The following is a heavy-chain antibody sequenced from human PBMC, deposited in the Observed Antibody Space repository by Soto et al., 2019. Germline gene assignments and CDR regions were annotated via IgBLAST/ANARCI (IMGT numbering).Heavy chain of an antibody. V-gene: IGHV4-39*02. Sequence: QLQLQESGPGLVKPSETLSLTCTVSGGSISSSSYYWGWIRQPPGKGLEWIGSIYYSGSTYYNPSLKSRVTISVTPSKNHFPLKLRTVPAAAPALHSCATRPRETWPVAYWGQGTLVTVSS. CDR3: ATRPRETWPVAY. CDR1: GGSISSSSYY. J-gene: IGHJ4*02. D-gene: IGHD6-19*01. CDR2: IYYSGST.